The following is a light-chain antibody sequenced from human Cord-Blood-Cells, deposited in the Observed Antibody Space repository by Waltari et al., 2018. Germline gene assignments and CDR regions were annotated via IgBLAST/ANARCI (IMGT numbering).Light chain of an antibody. Sequence: DIQMTQSPSSLSSSVGDRVPITCRASQSISSYLNWYQQKPGKAPKLLIYAASSLPSGVPERFSGSGSGTDFTLTISSLQPEDVATYYCQQSYSTPHTFGGGTKVEIK. CDR2: AAS. V-gene: IGKV1-39*01. J-gene: IGKJ4*01. CDR3: QQSYSTPHT. CDR1: QSISSY.